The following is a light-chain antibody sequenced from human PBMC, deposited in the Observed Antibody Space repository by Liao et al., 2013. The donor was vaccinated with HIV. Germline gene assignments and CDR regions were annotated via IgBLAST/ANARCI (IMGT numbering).Light chain of an antibody. J-gene: IGLJ2*01. CDR2: QDS. Sequence: SYELTQPPSVSVSPGQTASITCSGDKLGDKYTCWYQQKPGQSPVLVIYQDSERPSGIPERFSGSNSGNTATLTISGAQPMDEGDYYCLVWDSSTVVFGGGTKLTVL. CDR1: KLGDKY. CDR3: LVWDSSTVV. V-gene: IGLV3-1*01.